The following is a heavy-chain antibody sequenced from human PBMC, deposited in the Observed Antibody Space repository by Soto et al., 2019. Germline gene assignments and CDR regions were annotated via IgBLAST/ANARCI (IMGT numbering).Heavy chain of an antibody. CDR2: IIPIFGTA. Sequence: GASVKVSCKAPGGTFSSYAISWVRQAPGQGLEWMGGIIPIFGTANYAQKFQGRVTITADESTSTAYMELSSLRSEDTAVYYCARGGYGSVPSGMDVWGQGTTVTVSS. V-gene: IGHV1-69*13. D-gene: IGHD3-10*01. CDR3: ARGGYGSVPSGMDV. CDR1: GGTFSSYA. J-gene: IGHJ6*02.